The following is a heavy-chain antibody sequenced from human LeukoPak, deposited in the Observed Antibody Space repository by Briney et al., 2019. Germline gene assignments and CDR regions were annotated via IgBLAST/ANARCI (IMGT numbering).Heavy chain of an antibody. CDR1: GGSISSYY. V-gene: IGHV4-59*01. Sequence: PSETLSPTCTVSGGSISSYYWSWIRQPPGKGLEWIGYIYYSGSTNYNPSLKSRVTISVDTSKKQFSLKLSSVTAADTAVYYFARVLGGSPPYDAFDIWGQGTMVTVSS. J-gene: IGHJ3*02. CDR3: ARVLGGSPPYDAFDI. D-gene: IGHD2-15*01. CDR2: IYYSGST.